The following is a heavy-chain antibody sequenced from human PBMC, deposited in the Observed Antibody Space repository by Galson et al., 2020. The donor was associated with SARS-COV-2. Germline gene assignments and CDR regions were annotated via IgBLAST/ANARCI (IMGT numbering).Heavy chain of an antibody. CDR1: GYSFTSYW. Sequence: GESQKISCKGSGYSFTSYWIGWVRQMPGKGLEWMGVIYPGDSDTRYSPSFQGQVTITADRSISTAYLQWNSLKASDTAMYYCAKEVWVGNYYYGMDVWGQGTTVTVSS. CDR3: AKEVWVGNYYYGMDV. V-gene: IGHV5-51*01. J-gene: IGHJ6*02. D-gene: IGHD1-26*01. CDR2: IYPGDSDT.